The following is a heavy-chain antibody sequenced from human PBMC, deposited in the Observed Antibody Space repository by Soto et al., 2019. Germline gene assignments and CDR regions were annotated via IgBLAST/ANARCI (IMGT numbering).Heavy chain of an antibody. CDR3: ATYQPMSQPRPYFDY. V-gene: IGHV3-23*01. J-gene: IGHJ4*02. CDR1: GFTFSSYA. D-gene: IGHD3-10*02. CDR2: ISSSGGST. Sequence: EVQLLESGGDLIQPGGSLRLSCAASGFTFSSYAMSWVRQAPGKGLWWGSAISSSGGSTFYADSVKCRFTISRDNSRNTRNVQMNSLRAEDTAIYYCATYQPMSQPRPYFDYWGQGPLVTVSS.